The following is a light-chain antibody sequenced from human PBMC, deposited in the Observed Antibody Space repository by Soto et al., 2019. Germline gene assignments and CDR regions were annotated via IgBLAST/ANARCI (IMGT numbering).Light chain of an antibody. V-gene: IGKV3-20*01. CDR1: QSVSSY. Sequence: EIVLTQSPATLSLSPGERATLSCRASQSVSSYSAWYQQKPGQAPRLLIYDASNRATGIPARFSGSGSGTDFTLTISRLEPEDFAVYYCQQYGSSPPDTFGGGTKVDI. CDR3: QQYGSSPPDT. CDR2: DAS. J-gene: IGKJ4*01.